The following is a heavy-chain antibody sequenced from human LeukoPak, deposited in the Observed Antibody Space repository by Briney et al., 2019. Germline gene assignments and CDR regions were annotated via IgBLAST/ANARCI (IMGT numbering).Heavy chain of an antibody. D-gene: IGHD2-15*01. CDR2: MNTYNGNT. CDR1: GYTFTPFG. J-gene: IGHJ4*02. V-gene: IGHV1-18*01. CDR3: ARLGSDCGGGNCY. Sequence: ASVKVSCKASGYTFTPFGITWVRQAPGQGVEWMGWMNTYNGNTNHAQNLQGRVTMTTATSTTTAYMELRSLTSDDTAVYYCARLGSDCGGGNCYWGQGTLVTASS.